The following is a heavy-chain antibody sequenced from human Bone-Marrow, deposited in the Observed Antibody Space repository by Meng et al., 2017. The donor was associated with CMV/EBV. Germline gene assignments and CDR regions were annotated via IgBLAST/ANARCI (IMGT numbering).Heavy chain of an antibody. CDR2: IYYSGST. CDR3: ARGGWFDP. CDR1: GGSISSSSYY. V-gene: IGHV4-39*07. J-gene: IGHJ5*02. Sequence: RQLQESGPGLVKPSETLPLTCTVSGGSISSSSYYWGWIRQPPGKGLEWIGSIYYSGSTYYNPSLKSRVTISVDTSKNQFSLKLSSVTAADTAVYYCARGGWFDPWGQGTLVTVSS.